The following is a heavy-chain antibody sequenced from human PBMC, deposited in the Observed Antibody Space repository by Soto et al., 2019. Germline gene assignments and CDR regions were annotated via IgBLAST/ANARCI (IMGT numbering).Heavy chain of an antibody. D-gene: IGHD5-18*01. CDR1: GGSISSGGYY. V-gene: IGHV4-31*11. CDR3: ARDLIDTAMVTVYYYGMDV. J-gene: IGHJ6*02. CDR2: IYYSGST. Sequence: SETLSLTCAVSGGSISSGGYYWSWIRQHPGKGLEWIGYIYYSGSTYYNPSLKSRVTISVDTSKNQFSLKLSSVTAADTAVYYCARDLIDTAMVTVYYYGMDVWGQGTTVTVSS.